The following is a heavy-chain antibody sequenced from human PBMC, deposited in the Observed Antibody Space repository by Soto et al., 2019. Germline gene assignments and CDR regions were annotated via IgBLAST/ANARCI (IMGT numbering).Heavy chain of an antibody. CDR2: ISYDGSNK. V-gene: IGHV3-30*18. J-gene: IGHJ6*02. CDR1: GFTFSSYG. D-gene: IGHD6-13*01. Sequence: QVQLVESGGGVVQPGRSLRLSCAASGFTFSSYGMHWVRQAPGKGLEWVAVISYDGSNKYYADFVKGRFTISRDNSKNTLDLQMNSLRAEDTAVYYCAKAGGAAAGRRYYYYGMDVWGQGTTVTVSS. CDR3: AKAGGAAAGRRYYYYGMDV.